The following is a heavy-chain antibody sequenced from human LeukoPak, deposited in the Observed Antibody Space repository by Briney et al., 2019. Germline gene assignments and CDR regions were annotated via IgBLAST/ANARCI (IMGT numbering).Heavy chain of an antibody. V-gene: IGHV1-69*05. CDR3: ARGPLYYDSSGYYYAFDY. J-gene: IGHJ4*02. D-gene: IGHD3-22*01. CDR1: GGTFSSYA. CDR2: IIPIFGTA. Sequence: GASVKVSCKASGGTFSSYAISWVRQAPGQGLEWMGGIIPIFGTANYAQKFQGRVTITTYESTSTAYMELSSLRSEDTAVYYCARGPLYYDSSGYYYAFDYWGQGTLVTVSS.